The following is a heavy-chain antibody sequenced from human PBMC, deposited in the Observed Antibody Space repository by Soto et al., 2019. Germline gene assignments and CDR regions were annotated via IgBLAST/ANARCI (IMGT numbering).Heavy chain of an antibody. CDR1: GGSISSYY. CDR3: ARAAKFGELYY. V-gene: IGHV4-4*07. Sequence: QVQLQESGPGLVKPSETLSLTCIVSGGSISSYYWSWIRQPAGKGLEWIGRIYVSGITDYNPSLRGRVTMSADTSKNQLSLKLSSVTAADTAVYYCARAAKFGELYYWGQGTLVSVSS. J-gene: IGHJ4*02. CDR2: IYVSGIT. D-gene: IGHD3-10*02.